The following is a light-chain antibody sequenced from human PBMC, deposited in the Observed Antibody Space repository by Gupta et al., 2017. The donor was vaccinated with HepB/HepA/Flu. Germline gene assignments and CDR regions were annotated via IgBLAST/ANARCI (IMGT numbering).Light chain of an antibody. V-gene: IGLV1-47*01. CDR1: SSNIGSNS. J-gene: IGLJ2*01. CDR2: RTN. CDR3: AAWDDSLGGVV. Sequence: QSLLTQPHSASGTPGQRVTITCSGSSSNIGSNSVSWYQQLPETAPKLLIYRTNQRPSGVPDRFSGSKSGTSASLAISGLRSEDEADYYCAAWDDSLGGVVFAGGTKLTVL.